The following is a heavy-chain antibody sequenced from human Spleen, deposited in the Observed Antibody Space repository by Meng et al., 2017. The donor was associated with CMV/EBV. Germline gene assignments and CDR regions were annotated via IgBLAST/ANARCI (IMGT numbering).Heavy chain of an antibody. Sequence: SVKVSCKASGGNFSSYAISWVRQAPGQGLEWMGGIMSVLDISNYAQKFQDRVTITADKSTRTAYMELSSLRSEDTAVYYCARSGISSSSPFDYWGQGTLVTVSS. CDR2: IMSVLDIS. J-gene: IGHJ4*02. CDR3: ARSGISSSSPFDY. D-gene: IGHD6-6*01. CDR1: GGNFSSYA. V-gene: IGHV1-69*10.